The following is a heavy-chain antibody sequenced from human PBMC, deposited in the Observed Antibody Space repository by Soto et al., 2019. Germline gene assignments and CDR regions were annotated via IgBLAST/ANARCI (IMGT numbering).Heavy chain of an antibody. Sequence: PSETLSLTCTFSVGSINSGDYHCIWIRQSPWKGLEWIGAIYYSGSTYYNPSLKSRIRISVDTSKNQFSLKVNSVTAADTAVYYCARDHRLPSDGAMDVWEQGTTVSGS. D-gene: IGHD3-16*02. CDR2: IYYSGST. CDR1: VGSINSGDYH. V-gene: IGHV4-30-4*01. J-gene: IGHJ6*01. CDR3: ARDHRLPSDGAMDV.